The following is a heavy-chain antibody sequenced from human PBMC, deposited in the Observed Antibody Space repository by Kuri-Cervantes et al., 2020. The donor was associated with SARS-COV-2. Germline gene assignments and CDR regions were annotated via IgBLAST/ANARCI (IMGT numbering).Heavy chain of an antibody. CDR2: INPNSGGT. CDR3: ARGGWLALFHSRDDAFDI. V-gene: IGHV1-2*02. Sequence: ASVKVSCKASGYTFTGYYMHCLRQAPGQGLEWMGWINPNSGGTNYAQKFQGRVTITMDTTISTAYMGLSRMRADDTAVYYCARGGWLALFHSRDDAFDIWCQGTMVTVSS. J-gene: IGHJ3*02. CDR1: GYTFTGYY. D-gene: IGHD3-3*02.